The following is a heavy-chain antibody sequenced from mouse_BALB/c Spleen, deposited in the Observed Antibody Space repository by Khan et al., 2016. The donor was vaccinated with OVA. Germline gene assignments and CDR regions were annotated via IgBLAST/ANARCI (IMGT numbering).Heavy chain of an antibody. V-gene: IGHV3-8*02. Sequence: RRGSGPTLVKPSQTLSITCSVTGYSITSCYWNWIRKFPGNKLEYMGYISYSGSTYYNPSLNSRISITRDTSTNQYYLQLNSVTAVDTATDYCAYDYAMDYWGQGTSVTVSS. CDR3: AYDYAMDY. CDR2: ISYSGST. J-gene: IGHJ4*01. CDR1: GYSITSCY. D-gene: IGHD2-12*01.